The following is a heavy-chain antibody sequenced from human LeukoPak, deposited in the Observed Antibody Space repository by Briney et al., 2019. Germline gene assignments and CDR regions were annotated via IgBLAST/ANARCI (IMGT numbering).Heavy chain of an antibody. Sequence: GGSLRLSCAASGFTLISYEMNWVRQAPGKGLEWVPYITSGGGSIYYADSVKGRFTISRDNSKNSLFLQMNSLRAEDTAAYYCARALPSSWYYFDYWGQGTLVTVSS. D-gene: IGHD6-13*01. CDR1: GFTLISYE. V-gene: IGHV3-48*03. J-gene: IGHJ4*02. CDR2: ITSGGGSI. CDR3: ARALPSSWYYFDY.